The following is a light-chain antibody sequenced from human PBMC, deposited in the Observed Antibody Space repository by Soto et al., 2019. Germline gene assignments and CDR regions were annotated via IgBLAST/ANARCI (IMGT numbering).Light chain of an antibody. CDR2: AAS. CDR1: QNIASY. V-gene: IGKV1-39*01. CDR3: QQSHSTPRT. J-gene: IGKJ2*02. Sequence: DIQMTQFPSSLSASVGSSVAITCRASQNIASYLNWFQQKPGKAPKLLMYAASNLLSGVPSRFSGSGSGTEFTLTITSLQPEDFATYYCQQSHSTPRTFGQGTKLDI.